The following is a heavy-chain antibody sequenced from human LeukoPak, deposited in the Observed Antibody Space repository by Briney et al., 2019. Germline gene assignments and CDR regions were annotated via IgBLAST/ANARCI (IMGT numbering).Heavy chain of an antibody. CDR2: ISAYNGNT. CDR1: GYTFTSYG. Sequence: ASVKVSCKASGYTFTSYGISWVRQAPGQGLEWMGWISAYNGNTNYAQKLQGRVTMTTDTSTSTAYMELSSLRSDDTAVYYCAREYYDFWSGYYSWFDPWGQGTLVTVSS. CDR3: AREYYDFWSGYYSWFDP. J-gene: IGHJ5*02. D-gene: IGHD3-3*01. V-gene: IGHV1-18*01.